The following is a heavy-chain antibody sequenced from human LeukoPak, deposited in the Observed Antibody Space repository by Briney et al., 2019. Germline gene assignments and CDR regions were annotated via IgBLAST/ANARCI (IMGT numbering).Heavy chain of an antibody. CDR3: AKTDSSGYRPSDGAFDI. CDR1: GGSISSYY. D-gene: IGHD3-22*01. V-gene: IGHV4-59*01. J-gene: IGHJ3*02. Sequence: SETLSLTCTVSGGSISSYYWSWIRQPPGKGLEWIGYIYYSGSTNYNPSLKSRVTISVDTSKNQFSLKLSSVTAADTAVYYCAKTDSSGYRPSDGAFDIWGQGTMVTVSS. CDR2: IYYSGST.